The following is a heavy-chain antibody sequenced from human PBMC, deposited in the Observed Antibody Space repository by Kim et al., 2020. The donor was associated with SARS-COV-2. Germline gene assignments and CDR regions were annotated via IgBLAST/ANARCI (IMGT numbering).Heavy chain of an antibody. D-gene: IGHD5-18*01. CDR2: IKQDGSEK. Sequence: GGSLRLSCAASGFTFNSYWMSWVRQAPGRGLEWVANIKQDGSEKYYVDSVKGRFTISRDIAKDLVYLQMNSLRAEDTAVYYCARESRRYSYGLVGYSMDVWGQGTTVTVSS. CDR1: GFTFNSYW. J-gene: IGHJ6*02. V-gene: IGHV3-7*01. CDR3: ARESRRYSYGLVGYSMDV.